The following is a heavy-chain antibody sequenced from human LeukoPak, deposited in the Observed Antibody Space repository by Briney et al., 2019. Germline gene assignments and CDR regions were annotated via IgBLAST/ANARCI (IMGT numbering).Heavy chain of an antibody. Sequence: GGSLRLSCAASGFTFSSYWMHWVRHAPGKGLVWVSRINSDGSSTSYADSVKGRFTISRDNAKNTLYLQMNSLRAEDTAVYYCARLVVTSAGDYWGQGTLVTVSS. J-gene: IGHJ4*02. CDR3: ARLVVTSAGDY. V-gene: IGHV3-74*01. CDR1: GFTFSSYW. CDR2: INSDGSST. D-gene: IGHD2-21*01.